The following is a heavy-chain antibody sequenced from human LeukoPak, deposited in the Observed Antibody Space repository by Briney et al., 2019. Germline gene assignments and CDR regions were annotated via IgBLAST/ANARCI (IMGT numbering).Heavy chain of an antibody. CDR3: ARCQYYYDSSGYQNWFDP. CDR1: GGSISSYY. J-gene: IGHJ5*02. D-gene: IGHD3-22*01. CDR2: IYTSGST. Sequence: KPSETLSLTCTVSGGSISSYYWSWIRQPAGKGLEWIGRIYTSGSTNYNSSLKSRVTISVDTSKNQFSLKLSSVTAADTAVYYCARCQYYYDSSGYQNWFDPWGQGTLVTVSS. V-gene: IGHV4-4*07.